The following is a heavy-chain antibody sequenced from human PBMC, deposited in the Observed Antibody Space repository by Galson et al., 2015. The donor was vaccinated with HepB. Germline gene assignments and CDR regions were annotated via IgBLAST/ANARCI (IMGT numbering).Heavy chain of an antibody. J-gene: IGHJ6*02. CDR1: GFTFSSYA. CDR3: ARSSSGSYFYRLDV. D-gene: IGHD3-10*01. Sequence: SLRLSCAASGFTFSSYAMSWVRQAPGKGLQWVSGISGSGGNTHYADSVKGRFTISRDNSKNTVYLQTKSLTAEDTAVYYCARSSSGSYFYRLDVWCQGTTVTVSS. V-gene: IGHV3-23*01. CDR2: ISGSGGNT.